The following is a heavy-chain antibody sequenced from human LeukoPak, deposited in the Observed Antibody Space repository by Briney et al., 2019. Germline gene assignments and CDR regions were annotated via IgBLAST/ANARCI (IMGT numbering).Heavy chain of an antibody. CDR2: IYFSGST. J-gene: IGHJ4*02. CDR1: GGSISSSY. D-gene: IGHD4-17*01. CDR3: ARGYGDYNY. V-gene: IGHV4-59*01. Sequence: SETLSLTCTVSGGSISSSYRSWIRQRPGKGLGWIGYIYFSGSTNYNPSLKSRVTISVDTSTNQFSLKLSSVTAADTAVYYCARGYGDYNYWGQGTLVTVSS.